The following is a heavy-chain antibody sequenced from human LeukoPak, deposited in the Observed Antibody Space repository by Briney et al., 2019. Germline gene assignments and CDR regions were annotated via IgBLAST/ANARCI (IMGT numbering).Heavy chain of an antibody. D-gene: IGHD6-19*01. J-gene: IGHJ4*02. V-gene: IGHV3-30*02. CDR2: IRYDGSNK. Sequence: GGSLRLSCASSGFTFSSYGKHWVRQAPGKGLEWVAFIRYDGSNKYYADSVKGRFTISRDNSKNTLYLQMNSLRAEDTAVYYCAKNVRGVYSSGSDYWGQGTLVTVSS. CDR1: GFTFSSYG. CDR3: AKNVRGVYSSGSDY.